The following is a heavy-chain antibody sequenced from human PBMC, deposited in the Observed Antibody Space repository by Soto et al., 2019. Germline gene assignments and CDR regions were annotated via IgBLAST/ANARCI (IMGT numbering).Heavy chain of an antibody. D-gene: IGHD2-2*01. CDR3: ARVPEGYCSSTSCYPSRYYYYYGMDV. J-gene: IGHJ6*02. CDR2: IYPGDSDT. CDR1: GYSFTSYW. Sequence: GESLKISCKGSGYSFTSYWIGWVRQMPGKGLEWMGVIYPGDSDTRYSPSFQGQVTISADKSISTAYLQWSSLKASDTAMYYCARVPEGYCSSTSCYPSRYYYYYGMDVWGQGTTVTVSS. V-gene: IGHV5-51*01.